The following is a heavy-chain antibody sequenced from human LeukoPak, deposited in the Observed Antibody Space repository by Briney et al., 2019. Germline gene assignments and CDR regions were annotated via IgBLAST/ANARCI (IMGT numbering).Heavy chain of an antibody. CDR3: ARGVAPMQMAVMGGLDN. CDR2: INPDGSST. V-gene: IGHV1-46*01. Sequence: ASVKVSCKASGCTFRNYFIHWVRQAPGQGLEWMGIINPDGSSTNYAQRFRGRVSMTRDTSTSTVYMELSSLTSEDTAVYYCARGVAPMQMAVMGGLDNWGQGTLVTVSS. J-gene: IGHJ4*02. CDR1: GCTFRNYF. D-gene: IGHD2-2*01.